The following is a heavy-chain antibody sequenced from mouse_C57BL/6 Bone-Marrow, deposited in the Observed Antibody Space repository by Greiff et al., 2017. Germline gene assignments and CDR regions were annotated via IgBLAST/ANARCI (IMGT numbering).Heavy chain of an antibody. J-gene: IGHJ2*01. CDR1: GYTFTSYW. CDR3: ANDGDYYGQLQGY. V-gene: IGHV1-64*01. CDR2: IHPNSGST. D-gene: IGHD2-1*01. Sequence: QVQLQQSGAELVKPGASVKLSCKASGYTFTSYWMNWVKQRPGQGLEWIGMIHPNSGSTNYNEKFKSKATLTVDTSSSTAYMQLSSLTSEDSAVYYGANDGDYYGQLQGYWGQGTTLTVSA.